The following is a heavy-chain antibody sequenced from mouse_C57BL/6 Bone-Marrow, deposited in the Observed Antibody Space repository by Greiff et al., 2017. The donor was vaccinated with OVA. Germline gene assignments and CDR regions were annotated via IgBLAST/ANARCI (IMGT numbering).Heavy chain of an antibody. CDR1: GYTFTSYD. V-gene: IGHV1-85*01. J-gene: IGHJ4*01. CDR2: IYPRDGST. Sequence: VKLMESGPELVKPGASVKLSCKASGYTFTSYDINWVKQRPGQGLEWIGWIYPRDGSTKYNEKVKGKATLTVDTSSSTACMELHSLTSKDSAVYFCARRGDWVYYYAMDYWGQGTSVTVSS. D-gene: IGHD4-1*01. CDR3: ARRGDWVYYYAMDY.